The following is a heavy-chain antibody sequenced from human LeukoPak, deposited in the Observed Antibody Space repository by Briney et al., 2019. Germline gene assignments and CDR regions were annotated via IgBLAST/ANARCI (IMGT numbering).Heavy chain of an antibody. CDR1: GGTFSSYA. Sequence: ASVKVSCKASGGTFSSYAISWVRQAPGQGLEWMGGIIPIFGTANYAQKFQGRVTITADESTSTAYMELSSLRSEDTAVDYCARADIVVVPAAIPYPNYYYYGMDVWGQGTTVTVSS. D-gene: IGHD2-2*02. J-gene: IGHJ6*02. CDR2: IIPIFGTA. V-gene: IGHV1-69*01. CDR3: ARADIVVVPAAIPYPNYYYYGMDV.